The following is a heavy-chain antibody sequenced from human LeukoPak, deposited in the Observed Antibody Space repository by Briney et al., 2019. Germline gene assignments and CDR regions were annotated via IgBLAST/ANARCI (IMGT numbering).Heavy chain of an antibody. D-gene: IGHD5-12*01. CDR2: ISAYNGNT. CDR3: ARFGPVDIVASLKYYYYGMDV. V-gene: IGHV1-18*04. J-gene: IGHJ6*04. Sequence: ASVKVSCKASGYTFTSYGISWVRQAPGQGLEWMGWISAYNGNTNHAQKLQGRVTMTTDTSTSTAYMELRSLRSDGTAVYYCARFGPVDIVASLKYYYYGMDVWGKGTTVTVSS. CDR1: GYTFTSYG.